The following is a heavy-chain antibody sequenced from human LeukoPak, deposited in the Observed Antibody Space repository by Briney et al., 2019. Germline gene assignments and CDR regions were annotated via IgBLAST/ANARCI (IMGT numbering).Heavy chain of an antibody. V-gene: IGHV3-48*04. D-gene: IGHD6-13*01. J-gene: IGHJ6*03. CDR1: EFSFVRYA. Sequence: GGSLRLSCAASEFSFVRYAMNWVRQAPGKGLEWVSYISSSSFKIGYADSVKGRFTISRDNSKNSLYLQMDSLRVEDTAVYYCVRDPSYGSSWYYYMDVWGKGTTVTVSS. CDR2: ISSSSFKI. CDR3: VRDPSYGSSWYYYMDV.